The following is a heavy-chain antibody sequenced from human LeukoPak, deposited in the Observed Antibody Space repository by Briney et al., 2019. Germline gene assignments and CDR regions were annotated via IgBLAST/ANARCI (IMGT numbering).Heavy chain of an antibody. D-gene: IGHD4-23*01. J-gene: IGHJ4*02. V-gene: IGHV1-2*02. CDR1: GYSFSGCY. CDR2: INPNSGGT. Sequence: ASVNVSCKASGYSFSGCYMHGLLQPPGQGLEWMGWINPNSGGTNYAQKFQGRVTMTRDTSISPAYMELSRLRSDDTAVYYCARDPAMVTASSLSDYWGQGTLVTVSS. CDR3: ARDPAMVTASSLSDY.